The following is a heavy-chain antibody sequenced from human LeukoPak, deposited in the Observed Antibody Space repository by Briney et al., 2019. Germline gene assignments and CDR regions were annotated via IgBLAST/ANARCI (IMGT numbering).Heavy chain of an antibody. D-gene: IGHD3-9*01. CDR3: ARRLATWLVDY. V-gene: IGHV3-30*02. J-gene: IGHJ4*02. CDR1: GFTFRSYG. CDR2: IRYDGNDK. Sequence: GGSLRLSCAASGFTFRSYGMHWVRQAPGKGLEWVAFIRYDGNDKYYADSVKGRFTISRDNSQNTMYLQMNSLRPEDTAVYYCARRLATWLVDYWGQGTLLAVSS.